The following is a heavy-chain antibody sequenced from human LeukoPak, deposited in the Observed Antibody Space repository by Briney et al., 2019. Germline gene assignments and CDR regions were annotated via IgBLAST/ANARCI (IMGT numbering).Heavy chain of an antibody. CDR3: ARDPIGYCSSTSCSPR. V-gene: IGHV3-7*01. J-gene: IGHJ4*02. CDR1: GFTFSSYW. D-gene: IGHD2-2*01. Sequence: PGGSLRLSCAASGFTFSSYWMRWVRQAPGKGLEWVANIKQDGSEKYYVDSVKGRFTSSRDNAKNSLYLQMNSLRAEDTAVYYCARDPIGYCSSTSCSPRWGQGTLVTVSS. CDR2: IKQDGSEK.